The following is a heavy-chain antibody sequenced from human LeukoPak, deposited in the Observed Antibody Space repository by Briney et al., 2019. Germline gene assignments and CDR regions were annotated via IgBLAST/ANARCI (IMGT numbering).Heavy chain of an antibody. J-gene: IGHJ4*02. V-gene: IGHV4-34*01. CDR3: ARDYVSPKMVVAATLGGGLGLDY. CDR1: GGSFSGYY. Sequence: KASETLSLTCAVYGGSFSGYYWSWIRQPPGKGLEWIGEINHSGSTNYNPSLKSRVTISVDTSKNQFSLKLSSVTAADTAVYYCARDYVSPKMVVAATLGGGLGLDYWGQGTLVTVSS. D-gene: IGHD2-15*01. CDR2: INHSGST.